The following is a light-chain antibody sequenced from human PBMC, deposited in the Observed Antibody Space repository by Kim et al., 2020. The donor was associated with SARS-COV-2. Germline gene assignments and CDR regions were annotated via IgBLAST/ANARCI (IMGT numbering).Light chain of an antibody. CDR2: DVS. CDR3: QVWDSTSDYVV. V-gene: IGLV3-21*03. CDR1: NSGIKS. J-gene: IGLJ3*02. Sequence: APGKKASFTRAGNNSGIKSVHWYQQRPGQAPVLVMHDVSDRPSGIPERFSGSNSGNTATLTISRVEAVDEADYFCQVWDSTSDYVVSGGGTQLTV.